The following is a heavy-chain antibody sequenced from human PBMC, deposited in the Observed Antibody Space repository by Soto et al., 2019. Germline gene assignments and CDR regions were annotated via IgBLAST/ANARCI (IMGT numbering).Heavy chain of an antibody. J-gene: IGHJ4*02. CDR2: IYHSGST. CDR3: AKMVGATLVDY. CDR1: GASISSTSSGAW. V-gene: IGHV4-4*02. D-gene: IGHD1-26*01. Sequence: QVLLQESGPGLVKPSGTLSLTCTVSGASISSTSSGAWWSWVRQPPGKGLEWIGEIYHSGSTNYNPALKGRVTMSVDKSKNQFSLRLTSVTAADTAVYYCAKMVGATLVDYWGQGTLVTVSS.